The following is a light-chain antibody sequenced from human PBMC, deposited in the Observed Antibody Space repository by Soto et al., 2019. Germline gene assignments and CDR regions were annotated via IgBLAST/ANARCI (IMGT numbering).Light chain of an antibody. Sequence: DIQMTQSPSTLSASVGDRVTITCRASQTIDSWLAWYQQRPGKPPNLLIYKASTLASGVPSRFSGSGSGTEFTLTINSLQPDDFATYYCQQSSRTPWTFGQGTKVDIK. CDR1: QTIDSW. J-gene: IGKJ1*01. V-gene: IGKV1-5*03. CDR3: QQSSRTPWT. CDR2: KAS.